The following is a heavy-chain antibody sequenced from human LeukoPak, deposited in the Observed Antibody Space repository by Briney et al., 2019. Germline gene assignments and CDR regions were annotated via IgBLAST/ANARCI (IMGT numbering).Heavy chain of an antibody. D-gene: IGHD3-3*01. J-gene: IGHJ4*02. CDR2: ISSSSSYI. Sequence: PGGSLRLSCAASGFTFSSYAMYWVRQAPGKGLEWVSSISSSSSYIYYADSVKGRFTISRDNSKNTLYLQMNSLRAEDTAVYYCARDRPLFDWGQGTLVTVSS. V-gene: IGHV3-21*04. CDR3: ARDRPLFD. CDR1: GFTFSSYA.